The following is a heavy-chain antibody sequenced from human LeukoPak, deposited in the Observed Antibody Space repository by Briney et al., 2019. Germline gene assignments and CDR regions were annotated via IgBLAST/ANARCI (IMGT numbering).Heavy chain of an antibody. Sequence: GESLKISCKGSGYSFSNYYIDWVRQMPGKGLEWMGVMYPGGSDIRYSPSFQGQVTISADKSIDTAYLQWSSLKASDSAMYYCASCTGSYYPFDSWGQGTLVTVSS. CDR3: ASCTGSYYPFDS. CDR1: GYSFSNYY. J-gene: IGHJ4*02. CDR2: MYPGGSDI. D-gene: IGHD2-8*02. V-gene: IGHV5-51*01.